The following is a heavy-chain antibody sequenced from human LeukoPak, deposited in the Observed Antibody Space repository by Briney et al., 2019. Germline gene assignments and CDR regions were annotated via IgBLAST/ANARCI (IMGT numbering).Heavy chain of an antibody. J-gene: IGHJ6*02. CDR3: AKDIGYYDSSGYSNPHGYYYYYGMDV. D-gene: IGHD3-22*01. CDR2: ISWNSGSI. V-gene: IGHV3-9*01. Sequence: PGRSLRLSCAASGFTFDDYAMHWVRQAPGKGLEGVSGISWNSGSIGYADSVKGRFTISRDNAKNSLYLQMNSLRAEDAALYYCAKDIGYYDSSGYSNPHGYYYYYGMDVWGQGTTVTVSS. CDR1: GFTFDDYA.